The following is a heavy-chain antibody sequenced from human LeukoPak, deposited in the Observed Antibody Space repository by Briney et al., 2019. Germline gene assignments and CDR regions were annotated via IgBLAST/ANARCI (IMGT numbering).Heavy chain of an antibody. D-gene: IGHD2-21*02. CDR3: ARGRVYGDFGRFDS. V-gene: IGHV4-59*07. J-gene: IGHJ4*02. CDR1: GGSIDSYY. CDR2: IFYGGST. Sequence: SDTLSLTCTLSGGSIDSYYWSWIRQSPGKGLEGIGYIFYGGSTNYNPSLKSRVTVSVDTSKNQFSLRLNSVTAADTAFYYWARGRVYGDFGRFDSGGQGILVTVSS.